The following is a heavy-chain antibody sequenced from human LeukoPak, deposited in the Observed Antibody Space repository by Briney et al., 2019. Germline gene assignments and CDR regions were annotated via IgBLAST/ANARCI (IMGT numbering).Heavy chain of an antibody. D-gene: IGHD4-17*01. CDR2: ISDSGGST. CDR3: AKQFYGDAGAFNY. V-gene: IGHV3-23*01. Sequence: GGSLRLSCAASGFTFTRYAMNWVRQAPGKGLDWVSVISDSGGSTYYADSVKGRFTISRHNSKNTLYLQMNSLRAEDTAVYYCAKQFYGDAGAFNYWGQGTLVTVSS. J-gene: IGHJ4*02. CDR1: GFTFTRYA.